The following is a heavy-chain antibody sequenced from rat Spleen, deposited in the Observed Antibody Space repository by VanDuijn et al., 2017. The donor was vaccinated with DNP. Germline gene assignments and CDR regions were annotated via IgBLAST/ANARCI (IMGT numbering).Heavy chain of an antibody. CDR2: IKAKSDNYAN. CDR3: AGYS. V-gene: IGHV6-6*01. D-gene: IGHD1-1*01. Sequence: EVQVMESGGGLVQPGNSLKLSCATSGITFSTAWMYWYRQFPEKRLEWVARIKAKSDNYANDYTEYVKGKFTIPRDDSKSSIYLQMNNLKEEDTAIYYCAGYSWGQGVMVTVSS. CDR1: GITFSTAW. J-gene: IGHJ2*01.